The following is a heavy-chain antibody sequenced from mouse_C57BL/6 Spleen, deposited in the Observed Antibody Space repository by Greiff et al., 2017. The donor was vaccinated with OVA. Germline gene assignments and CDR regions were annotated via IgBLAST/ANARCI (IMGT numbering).Heavy chain of an antibody. J-gene: IGHJ2*01. V-gene: IGHV1-81*01. Sequence: QVQLQQSGAELARPGASVKLSCKASGYTFTSYGISWVKQRTGQGLEWIGEIYPRSGNTYYNEKFKGKATQTADKYSSTAYMELRRLTSEDSAVYFCARIGYGSSTLDYWGQGTTLTVSS. CDR3: ARIGYGSSTLDY. D-gene: IGHD1-1*01. CDR2: IYPRSGNT. CDR1: GYTFTSYG.